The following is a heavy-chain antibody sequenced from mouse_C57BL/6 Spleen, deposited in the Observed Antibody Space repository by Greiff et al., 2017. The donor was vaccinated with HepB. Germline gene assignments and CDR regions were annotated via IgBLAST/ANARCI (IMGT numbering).Heavy chain of an antibody. CDR1: GFTFSDYG. V-gene: IGHV5-17*01. CDR3: ARRTTVVATENAMDY. D-gene: IGHD1-1*01. J-gene: IGHJ4*01. Sequence: EVHLVESGGGLVKPGGSLKLSCAASGFTFSDYGMHWVRQAPEKGLEWVAYISSGSSNIYYADTVKGRFTISRDNAKNTLFLQMTSLRSEDTAMYYCARRTTVVATENAMDYWGQGTSVTVSS. CDR2: ISSGSSNI.